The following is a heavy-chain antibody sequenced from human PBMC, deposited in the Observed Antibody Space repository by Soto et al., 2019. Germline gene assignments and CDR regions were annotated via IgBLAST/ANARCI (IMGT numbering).Heavy chain of an antibody. V-gene: IGHV4-59*08. CDR1: GGSISSYY. CDR3: ARHTYYYDSSGYYFDY. D-gene: IGHD3-22*01. Sequence: SETLSLTCTVSGGSISSYYWSWIRQPPGKGLEWIGYIYYSGSTNYNPSLKSRVTISVDTSKNQFSLKLSSVTAADTAVDYCARHTYYYDSSGYYFDYWGQGTLVTVSS. J-gene: IGHJ4*02. CDR2: IYYSGST.